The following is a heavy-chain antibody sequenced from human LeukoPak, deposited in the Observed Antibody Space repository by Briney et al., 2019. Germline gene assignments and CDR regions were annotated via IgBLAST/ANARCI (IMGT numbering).Heavy chain of an antibody. CDR3: ARWTYYNWFDT. V-gene: IGHV3-13*01. CDR1: GFTFSSYD. J-gene: IGHJ5*02. Sequence: GFLRLSCAASGFTFSSYDMHWVRQGTRKGLEWISAIGTAGDTYYPGFVKGRFTISRENAKNSLYLQMNSLRAEDTAVYYCARWTYYNWFDTWGQGTLVTVSS. CDR2: IGTAGDT. D-gene: IGHD3-10*01.